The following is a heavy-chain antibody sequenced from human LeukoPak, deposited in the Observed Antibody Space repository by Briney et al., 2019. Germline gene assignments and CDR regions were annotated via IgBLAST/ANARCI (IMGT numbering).Heavy chain of an antibody. J-gene: IGHJ4*02. CDR1: GGTFSSYA. V-gene: IGHV1-69*13. Sequence: VASVTVSCKASGGTFSSYAISWVRQAPGQGLEWMGGIIPIFGTANYAQKFQGRVTITADESTSTAYMELSSLRSEDTAVYYCAKLGSWTLLEVRFTLNLEYYFDYWGQGTLVTVSS. CDR2: IIPIFGTA. CDR3: AKLGSWTLLEVRFTLNLEYYFDY. D-gene: IGHD3-10*01.